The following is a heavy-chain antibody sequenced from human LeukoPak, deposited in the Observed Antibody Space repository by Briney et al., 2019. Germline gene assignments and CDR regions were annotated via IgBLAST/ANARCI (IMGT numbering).Heavy chain of an antibody. CDR3: AKGAQYYYGSGSYSVY. Sequence: GGSLRLSCAASGFTFSSYAMSWVRQTPGKGLEWVSAISGSGGSTYYADSVEGRFTISRDNSKNTLYLQMNSLRAEDTAVYYCAKGAQYYYGSGSYSVYWGQGTLVTVSS. J-gene: IGHJ4*02. CDR1: GFTFSSYA. CDR2: ISGSGGST. D-gene: IGHD3-10*01. V-gene: IGHV3-23*01.